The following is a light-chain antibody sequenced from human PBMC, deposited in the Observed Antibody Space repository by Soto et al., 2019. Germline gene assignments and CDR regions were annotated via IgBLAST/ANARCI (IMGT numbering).Light chain of an antibody. Sequence: EIVLTQSPGTLSLSPGEGATLSWRASQSVSSSYLAWYQQKPGQAPRLLIYDASNRATGIPARFSGSGSGTDFTLTISRLEPEDFAVYYCQQYGSSGTFGQGTKV. J-gene: IGKJ1*01. V-gene: IGKV3-20*01. CDR1: QSVSSSY. CDR3: QQYGSSGT. CDR2: DAS.